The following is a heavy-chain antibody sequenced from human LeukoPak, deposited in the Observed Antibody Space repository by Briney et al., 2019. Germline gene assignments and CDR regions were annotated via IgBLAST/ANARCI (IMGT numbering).Heavy chain of an antibody. Sequence: PGRSLRLSCAASGFTFDDYAMHWVRHAPGKGLEWVSGISWNSGSIGYADSVKGRFTISRDNAKNSLYLQMNSLRAEDTALYYCAKAKQWLVPEFYFDYWGQGTLVTVSS. CDR1: GFTFDDYA. CDR2: ISWNSGSI. D-gene: IGHD6-19*01. CDR3: AKAKQWLVPEFYFDY. V-gene: IGHV3-9*01. J-gene: IGHJ4*02.